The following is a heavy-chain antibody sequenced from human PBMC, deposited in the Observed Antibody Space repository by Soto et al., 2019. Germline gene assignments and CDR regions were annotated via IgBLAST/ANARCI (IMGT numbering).Heavy chain of an antibody. Sequence: SEILPLTCAVSGGSISSGGYSWSWIRQPPGKRLQWIGYIYHSGSTYYNPSLKSRVTISVDRSKNQISLKLSSVTAADTAVYYCARVASYCYYGMGVWGQVTTGTVSS. J-gene: IGHJ6*02. V-gene: IGHV4-30-2*01. CDR2: IYHSGST. CDR3: ARVASYCYYGMGV. CDR1: GGSISSGGYS.